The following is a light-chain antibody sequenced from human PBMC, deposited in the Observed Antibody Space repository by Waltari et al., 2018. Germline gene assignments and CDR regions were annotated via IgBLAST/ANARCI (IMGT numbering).Light chain of an antibody. Sequence: LSPGERATLSCRASQSVSSYLAWYQQKPGQAPRLLIYDASNRATGIPARFSGSGSGTDFTLTISSLEPEDFAVYYCQQRSNWPPITFGQGTRLEIK. CDR2: DAS. CDR3: QQRSNWPPIT. J-gene: IGKJ5*01. CDR1: QSVSSY. V-gene: IGKV3-11*01.